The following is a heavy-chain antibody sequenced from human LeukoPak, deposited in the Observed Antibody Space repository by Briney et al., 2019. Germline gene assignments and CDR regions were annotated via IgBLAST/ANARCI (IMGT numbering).Heavy chain of an antibody. J-gene: IGHJ2*01. CDR1: GGSISTYY. Sequence: PSETLSLTCTVSGGSISTYYWSWIRQPPGKGLECIGYIYNNGINNYNPSLRSRVTISIDTSKNQLSLKLNSVTAADTAVYYCAKFRLPGIGLRDWFFDLWGRGALVTVSS. CDR3: AKFRLPGIGLRDWFFDL. D-gene: IGHD3-10*01. V-gene: IGHV4-59*08. CDR2: IYNNGIN.